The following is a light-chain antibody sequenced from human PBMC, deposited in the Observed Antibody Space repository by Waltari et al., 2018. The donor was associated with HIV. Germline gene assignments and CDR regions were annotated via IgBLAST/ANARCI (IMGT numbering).Light chain of an antibody. CDR2: EVS. CDR3: SSYAGSNNWV. Sequence: QSALTQPPSASGSPGQSVTISCTGTSSDAGGYNYVSWYQQYPGKAPKVMIFEVSNRPSGVPDRFSGSRSGNTASLTVSGLQAEDEADYYCSSYAGSNNWVFGGGTKLTVL. V-gene: IGLV2-8*01. CDR1: SSDAGGYNY. J-gene: IGLJ3*02.